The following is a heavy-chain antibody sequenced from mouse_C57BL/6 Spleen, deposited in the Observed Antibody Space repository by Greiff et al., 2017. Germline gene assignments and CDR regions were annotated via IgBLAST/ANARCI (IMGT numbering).Heavy chain of an antibody. CDR1: GFTFSDYG. D-gene: IGHD2-3*01. J-gene: IGHJ2*01. V-gene: IGHV5-17*01. CDR3: ARRRNDGYYFDY. CDR2: ISSGSSTI. Sequence: EVKLMESGGGLVKPGGSLKLSCAASGFTFSDYGMHWVRQAPEKGLEWVAYISSGSSTIYYADTVKGRVTISRDNAKNTLFLQMTSLRAEDTAMYYCARRRNDGYYFDYWGQGTTLTVSS.